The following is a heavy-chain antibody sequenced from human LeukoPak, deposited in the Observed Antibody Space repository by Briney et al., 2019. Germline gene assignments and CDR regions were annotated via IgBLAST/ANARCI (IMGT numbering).Heavy chain of an antibody. CDR2: LYSVGTI. V-gene: IGHV3-53*01. CDR3: ARLVVDSHAFDV. D-gene: IGHD6-19*01. Sequence: PGGSLRLSCAASGFTVSGSYMSWIRQAPGKGLEWVSILYSVGTIYYADSVKGRFTIPRDNSKNTLYLQMNSLRVEDAAVYYCARLVVDSHAFDVWGQGTMVTVSS. J-gene: IGHJ3*01. CDR1: GFTVSGSY.